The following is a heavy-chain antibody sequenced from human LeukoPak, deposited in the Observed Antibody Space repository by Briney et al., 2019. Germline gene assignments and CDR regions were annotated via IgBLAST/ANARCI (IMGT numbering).Heavy chain of an antibody. Sequence: PGGSLRLSCAASGFTFSDYYMSWIRQAPGKGLEWVSYISSSGSTIYYADSVKGRFTISRDNAKNSLYLQMNSLRAEDTAVYYCARDPQYSSSWYGGLDYWGQGTLVTVSS. D-gene: IGHD6-13*01. V-gene: IGHV3-11*04. CDR3: ARDPQYSSSWYGGLDY. CDR2: ISSSGSTI. CDR1: GFTFSDYY. J-gene: IGHJ4*02.